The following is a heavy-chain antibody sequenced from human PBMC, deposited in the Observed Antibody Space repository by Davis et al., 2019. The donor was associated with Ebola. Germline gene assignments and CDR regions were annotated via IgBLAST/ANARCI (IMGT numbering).Heavy chain of an antibody. J-gene: IGHJ4*02. CDR3: ARLYYDYIWGSYGHFDY. V-gene: IGHV4-59*01. CDR2: IYYSGST. D-gene: IGHD3-16*01. Sequence: GSLRLSCTVSGGSISSYYWSWIRQPPGKGLEWIGYIYYSGSTNYNPSLKSRVTISVDTSKNQFSLKLSSVTAADTAVYYCARLYYDYIWGSYGHFDYWGQGTLVTVSS. CDR1: GGSISSYY.